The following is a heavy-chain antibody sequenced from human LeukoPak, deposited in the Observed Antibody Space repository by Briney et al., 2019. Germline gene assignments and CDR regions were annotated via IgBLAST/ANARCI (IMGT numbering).Heavy chain of an antibody. CDR1: GFTFSSYC. V-gene: IGHV3-21*01. J-gene: IGHJ4*01. CDR3: ARERGNSGDD. CDR2: ISSSGGYI. D-gene: IGHD4-23*01. Sequence: GGSLRLSCAASGFTFSSYCMNWVSQAPGEGLEWVSSISSSGGYISYADSVKGRFTISRDNAKNSLYLQMNSLRTEDTAVYYCARERGNSGDDWGQGTLVTVSS.